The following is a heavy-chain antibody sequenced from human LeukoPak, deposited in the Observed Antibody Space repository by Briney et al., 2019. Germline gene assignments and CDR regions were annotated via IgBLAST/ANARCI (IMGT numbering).Heavy chain of an antibody. CDR2: IYYSGST. J-gene: IGHJ4*02. V-gene: IGHV4-59*12. D-gene: IGHD6-13*01. CDR3: ARGRRIAAAGNYYFDY. CDR1: GGSISSYY. Sequence: PSETLSLTCTVSGGSISSYYWSWIRQPAGKGLEWIGYIYYSGSTNYNPSLKSRVTISVDTSKNQFSLKLSSVTAADTAVYYCARGRRIAAAGNYYFDYWGQGTLVTVSS.